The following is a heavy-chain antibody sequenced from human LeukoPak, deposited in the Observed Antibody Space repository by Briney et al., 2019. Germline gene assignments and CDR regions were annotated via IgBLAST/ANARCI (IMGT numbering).Heavy chain of an antibody. Sequence: PSETLSPTCAVYGGSFSGYYWSWIRQPPGKGLEWIGEINHSESTNHNPSLKSRVTISVDTSKNQFSLKLSSVTAADTAVYYCARVIKVSSGWYGNYYYYYMDVWGKGTTVTVSS. V-gene: IGHV4-34*01. D-gene: IGHD6-19*01. CDR3: ARVIKVSSGWYGNYYYYYMDV. J-gene: IGHJ6*03. CDR1: GGSFSGYY. CDR2: INHSEST.